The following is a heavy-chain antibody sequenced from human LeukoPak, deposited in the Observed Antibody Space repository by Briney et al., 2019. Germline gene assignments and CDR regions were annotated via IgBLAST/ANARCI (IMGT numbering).Heavy chain of an antibody. J-gene: IGHJ3*02. V-gene: IGHV4-38-2*02. CDR2: IYHSGST. Sequence: SETLSLTCTVSGYSISSGYYWGWIRQPPGKGLEWIGSIYHSGSTYYNPSLKSRATISVDTSKNQFSLKLSCVTAADAAVYYCARTTGRDAFDIWGQGTMVTLSS. CDR3: ARTTGRDAFDI. D-gene: IGHD1-26*01. CDR1: GYSISSGYY.